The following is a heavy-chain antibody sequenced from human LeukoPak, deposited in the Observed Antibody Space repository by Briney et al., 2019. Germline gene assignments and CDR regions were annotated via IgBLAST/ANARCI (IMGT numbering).Heavy chain of an antibody. CDR2: ISSNSSTI. Sequence: GGSLRLSCAASGFTFNSYSMNWVRQAPGKGLEWVSYISSNSSTIYYADSVKGRFTISRDNAKNSLYLQMNSLRAEDTALYYCARGFRVPQDYWGQGTLVTVSS. CDR1: GFTFNSYS. J-gene: IGHJ4*02. D-gene: IGHD1-1*01. CDR3: ARGFRVPQDY. V-gene: IGHV3-48*04.